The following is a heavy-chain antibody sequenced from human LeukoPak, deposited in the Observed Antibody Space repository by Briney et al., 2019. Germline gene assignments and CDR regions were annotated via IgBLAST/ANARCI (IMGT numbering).Heavy chain of an antibody. CDR3: ARDPGHYSSGWHSAFDI. V-gene: IGHV4-59*01. D-gene: IGHD6-19*01. Sequence: PSETLSLTCTVSGGSISSYYWSWIRQPPGKGLEWIGYIYYSGSTNYNPSLKSRVTISVDTSKNQFSLKLSSVTAADTAVYYCARDPGHYSSGWHSAFDIWGQGTMVTVSS. CDR1: GGSISSYY. J-gene: IGHJ3*02. CDR2: IYYSGST.